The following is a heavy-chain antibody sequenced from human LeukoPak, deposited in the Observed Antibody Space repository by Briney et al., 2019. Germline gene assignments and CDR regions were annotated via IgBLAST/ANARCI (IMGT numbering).Heavy chain of an antibody. V-gene: IGHV1-69*05. CDR2: IIPISGTA. D-gene: IGHD3-3*01. CDR1: GGTFSSYA. Sequence: SVKVSCKASGGTFSSYAISWVRQAPGQGLEWMGRIIPISGTANYAQKFQGRVTITTDESTSTAYMELSSLRSEDTAVYYCASTWGELWDFWSEGYFQHWGQGTLVTVSS. J-gene: IGHJ1*01. CDR3: ASTWGELWDFWSEGYFQH.